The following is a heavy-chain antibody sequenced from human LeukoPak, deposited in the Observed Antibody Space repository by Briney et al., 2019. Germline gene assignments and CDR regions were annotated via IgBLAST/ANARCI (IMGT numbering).Heavy chain of an antibody. Sequence: GRSLRLSCAASGFTFSSYAMHWVRQAPGKGLEWVAVISYDGSNKYYADSVKGRITISRDNSKNTLYLQMNSLRAEDTALYYCVRDLGYSSSGTHFDYWGQGTLVTVSS. D-gene: IGHD6-13*01. CDR1: GFTFSSYA. V-gene: IGHV3-30-3*01. CDR2: ISYDGSNK. J-gene: IGHJ4*02. CDR3: VRDLGYSSSGTHFDY.